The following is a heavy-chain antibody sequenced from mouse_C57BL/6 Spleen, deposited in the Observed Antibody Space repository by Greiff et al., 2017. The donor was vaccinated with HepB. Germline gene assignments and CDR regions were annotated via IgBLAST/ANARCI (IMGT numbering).Heavy chain of an antibody. J-gene: IGHJ2*01. V-gene: IGHV1-15*01. CDR1: GYPFTDYE. CDR2: LDPETGGT. CDR3: TRAAYDGSFDY. D-gene: IGHD2-3*01. Sequence: QVQLKESGAELVRPGASVTLSCKASGYPFTDYEMHWVKQTPVHGLEWIGALDPETGGTAYNQKFKGKAILTADKSSSTAYMELRSLTSEDSAVYYCTRAAYDGSFDYWGQGTTLTVSS.